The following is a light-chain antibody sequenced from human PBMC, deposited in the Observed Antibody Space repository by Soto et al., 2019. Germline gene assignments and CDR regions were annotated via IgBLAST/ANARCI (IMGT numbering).Light chain of an antibody. J-gene: IGLJ1*01. CDR3: NSYTSSSTYV. CDR1: NSDVGGFNY. CDR2: DVT. Sequence: QSALTQPASVSGSPGQSITISCTGTNSDVGGFNYVSWYQQHPGKAPKLMIYDVTNRPSGVSYRFSGSKSGTTASLTISGLQAEDEAEYYCNSYTSSSTYVFGTGTKLTVL. V-gene: IGLV2-14*03.